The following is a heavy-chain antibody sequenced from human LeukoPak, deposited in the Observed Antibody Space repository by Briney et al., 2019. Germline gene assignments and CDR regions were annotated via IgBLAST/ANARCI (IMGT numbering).Heavy chain of an antibody. D-gene: IGHD4-17*01. V-gene: IGHV3-30-3*01. J-gene: IGHJ1*01. CDR3: ARRDYGYFQH. CDR2: IAYDGSSQ. CDR1: GFILSDYA. Sequence: PGGSLRLSCAASGFILSDYAMHWVRQAPGKGLEWVAVIAYDGSSQYYAGSVKGRFTISRDNSKNMLYLEINGLRADDTAVYYCARRDYGYFQHWGQGTLVTVSS.